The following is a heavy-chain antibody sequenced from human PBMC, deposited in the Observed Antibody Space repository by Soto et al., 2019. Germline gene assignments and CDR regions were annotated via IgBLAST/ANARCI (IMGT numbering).Heavy chain of an antibody. CDR3: AKDLRRGVLLYFVRWVEVCMHV. CDR1: GGSISSGDYY. D-gene: IGHD3-9*01. V-gene: IGHV3-23*01. Sequence: ETLSLTCTVSGGSISSGDYYWSWIRQAPGKGLEWVSAISGSGGSTYYADSVKGRFTISRDNSKNTLYLQMNSLRAEDTAVYYCAKDLRRGVLLYFVRWVEVCMHVWGQAPTLSVFS. CDR2: ISGSGGST. J-gene: IGHJ6*02.